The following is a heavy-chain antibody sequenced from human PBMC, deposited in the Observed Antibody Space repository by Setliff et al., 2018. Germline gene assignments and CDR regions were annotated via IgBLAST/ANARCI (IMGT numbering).Heavy chain of an antibody. CDR2: INPNSGGT. Sequence: GASVKVSCKASGYTFTDYYIHWVRQAPGQGLEWMGWINPNSGGTNPAQRFQGRVTMTRDTSITTAYMELSGLRSEDTAVYYCARVYLAGSGWDKANALDIWGQGTMVTVSS. D-gene: IGHD6-19*01. J-gene: IGHJ3*02. CDR1: GYTFTDYY. CDR3: ARVYLAGSGWDKANALDI. V-gene: IGHV1-2*02.